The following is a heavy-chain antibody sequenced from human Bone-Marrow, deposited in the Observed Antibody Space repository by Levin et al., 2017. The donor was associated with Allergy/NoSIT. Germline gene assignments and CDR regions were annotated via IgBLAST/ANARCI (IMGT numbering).Heavy chain of an antibody. V-gene: IGHV4-31*03. Sequence: SETLSLTCSVSGDSIDSGDYYWSWLRQHPGKGLEWIGYIFRTGSTYYNPSLKSRVTLSIDTSNNQFSLKMTSVTAADTAVYLCAREVYGEDEAPPGHFDVWGQGTLVTV. CDR2: IFRTGST. CDR1: GDSIDSGDYY. CDR3: AREVYGEDEAPPGHFDV. J-gene: IGHJ4*02. D-gene: IGHD4-17*01.